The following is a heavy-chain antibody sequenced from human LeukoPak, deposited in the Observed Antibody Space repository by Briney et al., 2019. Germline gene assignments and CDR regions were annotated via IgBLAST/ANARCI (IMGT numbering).Heavy chain of an antibody. D-gene: IGHD3-3*01. J-gene: IGHJ6*03. V-gene: IGHV4-59*11. Sequence: PSETLSLTCTVSGGSISSHYWSWIRQPPGKGLEWIGYIYYSGSTNYNPSLKSRVTISVDTSKNQFSLKLSSVTAADTAVYYCARQFLERYYYYMDVWGKGTTVTVSS. CDR1: GGSISSHY. CDR3: ARQFLERYYYYMDV. CDR2: IYYSGST.